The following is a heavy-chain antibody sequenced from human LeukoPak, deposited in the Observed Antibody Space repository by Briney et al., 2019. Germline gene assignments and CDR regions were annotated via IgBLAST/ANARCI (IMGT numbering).Heavy chain of an antibody. CDR1: GFTFSRYTM. V-gene: IGHV4-4*02. D-gene: IGHD3-3*01. CDR3: AREGLRFLEWFPD. J-gene: IGHJ4*02. CDR2: IYHSGST. Sequence: GSLRLSCAASGFTFSRYTMNWVRQPPGKGLEWIGEIYHSGSTNYNRSLRSRLTISVDKSKNQFSLKLSSVTAANTAVYYCAREGLRFLEWFPDWGQGTLVTVPS.